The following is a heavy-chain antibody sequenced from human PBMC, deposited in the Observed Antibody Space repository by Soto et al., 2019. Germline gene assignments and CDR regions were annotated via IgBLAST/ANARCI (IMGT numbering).Heavy chain of an antibody. Sequence: GASVKVSCSASGFTFNTFAMHWVRQTPGKGLEFVSAISSNGGNTYYADSVKGRFAISRDNSKNTLYLQMYSLRPEDTALYYCVKEGYMRSDWYGQFDCWGQGTLVTVSS. D-gene: IGHD6-19*01. J-gene: IGHJ4*02. CDR3: VKEGYMRSDWYGQFDC. V-gene: IGHV3-64D*06. CDR1: GFTFNTFA. CDR2: ISSNGGNT.